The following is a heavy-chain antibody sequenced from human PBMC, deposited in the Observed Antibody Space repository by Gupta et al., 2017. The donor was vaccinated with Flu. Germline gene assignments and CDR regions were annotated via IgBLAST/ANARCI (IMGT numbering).Heavy chain of an antibody. CDR2: ISSSSKYI. J-gene: IGHJ4*02. CDR3: ARDCSGGDNCYHHVDF. D-gene: IGHD2-15*01. Sequence: EVQLVESGGGLVKPGGSLRLSCAASGFTFTPYTMNWVRQAPGKGLEWVSSISSSSKYIDYADSLKGRFTITRDNAKNSLYLQMNSRRAEDTAVYYCARDCSGGDNCYHHVDFWGQGTLVTVSS. V-gene: IGHV3-21*02. CDR1: GFTFTPYT.